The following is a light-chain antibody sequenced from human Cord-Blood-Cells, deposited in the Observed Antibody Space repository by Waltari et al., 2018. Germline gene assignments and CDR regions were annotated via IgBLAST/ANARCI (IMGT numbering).Light chain of an antibody. CDR1: QSISSY. Sequence: IQMTQSPSSLSASVGDRVTITCRASQSISSYVNWYQQKPGKAPKLLIYAASSLQSGVPSRFSGSGSGTDFTLTISSLQPEDFATYYCQQSYSTPIFTFGPGTKVDIK. CDR2: AAS. J-gene: IGKJ3*01. V-gene: IGKV1-39*01. CDR3: QQSYSTPIFT.